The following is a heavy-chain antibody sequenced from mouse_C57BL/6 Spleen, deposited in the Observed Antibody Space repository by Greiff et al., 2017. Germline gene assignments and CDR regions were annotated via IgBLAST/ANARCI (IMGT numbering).Heavy chain of an antibody. V-gene: IGHV1-7*01. CDR1: GYTFTSYW. Sequence: VQLQQSGAELVKPGASVKLSCTASGYTFTSYWMHWVKQRPGQGLEWIGYINPSSGYTKYNQKFKDKATLTADKSSSTAYMQLSSLTYEDSAVCYCGRGRWDYAMDYWGQGTTVTVSS. CDR2: INPSSGYT. J-gene: IGHJ4*01. CDR3: GRGRWDYAMDY. D-gene: IGHD1-1*02.